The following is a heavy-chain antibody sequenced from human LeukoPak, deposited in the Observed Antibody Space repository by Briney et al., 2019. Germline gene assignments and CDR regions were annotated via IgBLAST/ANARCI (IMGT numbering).Heavy chain of an antibody. CDR3: ARGATTYFYY. D-gene: IGHD1-1*01. V-gene: IGHV6-1*01. Sequence: SQTLSLTCAISGDCVSSNSTTWNWVRLSPSSGLGWLERTYYRSKWYYDYAVSVKSRMTISPDTSKNQFSLQLISVTPEDTAVYYCARGATTYFYYWGQGNLGTGSS. CDR1: GDCVSSNSTT. CDR2: TYYRSKWYY. J-gene: IGHJ4*01.